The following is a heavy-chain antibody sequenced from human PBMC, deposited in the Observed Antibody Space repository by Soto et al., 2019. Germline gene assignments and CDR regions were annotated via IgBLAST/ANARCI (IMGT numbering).Heavy chain of an antibody. V-gene: IGHV4-61*01. J-gene: IGHJ5*01. CDR2: ILSSGGT. CDR1: GDSVSSNSYY. D-gene: IGHD6-13*01. Sequence: QVQLQESGPGLVTPSGTLSLTCSVSGDSVSSNSYYWTWIRQPPGKTLEWVGFILSSGGTSTNPSLRGRLSMSVDTSKNQFSMRLTYVTAADTGVYFCAKGFSTRMYVDSWGRGTLVTVSS. CDR3: AKGFSTRMYVDS.